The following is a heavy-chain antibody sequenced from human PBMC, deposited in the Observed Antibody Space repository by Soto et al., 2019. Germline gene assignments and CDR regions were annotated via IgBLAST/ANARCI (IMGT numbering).Heavy chain of an antibody. J-gene: IGHJ5*02. Sequence: QTQLQESGPGLVKPSETLSLNCTVSGASVSDGYWSWIRQPPGKGLEWIGFMYFGGSFNYHPSLTSRATISVDTSNNQYSLKLTSVTAADTAVYYCARSYYDSTGFAVGPWGQGTLVTVSS. D-gene: IGHD1-26*01. CDR2: MYFGGSF. V-gene: IGHV4-59*08. CDR3: ARSYYDSTGFAVGP. CDR1: GASVSDGY.